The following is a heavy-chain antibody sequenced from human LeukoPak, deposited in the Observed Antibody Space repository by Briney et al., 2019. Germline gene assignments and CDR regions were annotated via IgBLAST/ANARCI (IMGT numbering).Heavy chain of an antibody. J-gene: IGHJ4*02. CDR1: GFTFSSYS. CDR3: ARTPDIVVVTGPGRYYFDY. CDR2: ISSSSSYI. D-gene: IGHD2-2*01. Sequence: PGGSLRLSCAASGFTFSSYSMNWVRQAPGKGLEWVSSISSSSSYIYYADSVKGRFTISRDNAKNSLYLQMNSLRAEDTAVYYCARTPDIVVVTGPGRYYFDYWGQGTLVTVSS. V-gene: IGHV3-21*01.